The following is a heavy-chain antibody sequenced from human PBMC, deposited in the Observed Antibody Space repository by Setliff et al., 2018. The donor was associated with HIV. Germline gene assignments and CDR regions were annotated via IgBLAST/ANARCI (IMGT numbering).Heavy chain of an antibody. V-gene: IGHV4-39*07. CDR2: IYYSGGT. J-gene: IGHJ3*02. Sequence: SETLSLTCTVSGGSISSSSHYWGWIRQPPGKGLEWIGSIYYSGGTYYNPSLKSRVTISVDTSKNQFSLKLSSVTPADTAIYYCAREDGSNSHDTFEIWGQGRLVTVSS. CDR3: AREDGSNSHDTFEI. D-gene: IGHD1-1*01. CDR1: GGSISSSSHY.